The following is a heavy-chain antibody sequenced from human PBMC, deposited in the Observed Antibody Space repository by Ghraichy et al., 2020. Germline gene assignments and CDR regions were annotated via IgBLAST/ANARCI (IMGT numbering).Heavy chain of an antibody. CDR1: GFTFSSYS. V-gene: IGHV3-48*02. Sequence: GESLNISCAASGFTFSSYSMNWVRQAPGKGLEWVSYISSSSSTIYYADSVKGRFTISRDNAKNSLYLQMNSLRDEDTAVYYCAVLGVVTPPGYYYYGMDVWGQGTTVTVSS. J-gene: IGHJ6*02. CDR3: AVLGVVTPPGYYYYGMDV. D-gene: IGHD2-21*02. CDR2: ISSSSSTI.